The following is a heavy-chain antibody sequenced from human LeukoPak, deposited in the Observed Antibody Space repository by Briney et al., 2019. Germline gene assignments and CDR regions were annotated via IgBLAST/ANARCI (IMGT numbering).Heavy chain of an antibody. J-gene: IGHJ3*02. V-gene: IGHV3-23*01. D-gene: IGHD6-13*01. CDR1: GFTFSSYA. CDR2: ISGSGGST. Sequence: WGSLRLSCAASGFTFSSYAMSWVRQAPGKGLEWVSAISGSGGSTYYADSVKGRFTISRDNSKNTLYLQMNSLRAEDTAVYYCAKPRVQLVLEFAFDIWGQGTMVTVSS. CDR3: AKPRVQLVLEFAFDI.